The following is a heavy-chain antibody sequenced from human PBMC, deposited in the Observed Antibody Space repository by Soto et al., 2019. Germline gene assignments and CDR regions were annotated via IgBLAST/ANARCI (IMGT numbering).Heavy chain of an antibody. CDR2: IIPILGIA. Sequence: GASVKVSCKASGGTFSSYTISWVRQAPGQGLEWMRRIIPILGIANYAQKFQGRVTITADKSTSTAYMELSSLRSEDTAVYYCARDIVVVPGGFDYWGQGTLVTVSS. CDR3: ARDIVVVPGGFDY. J-gene: IGHJ4*02. V-gene: IGHV1-69*04. D-gene: IGHD2-2*01. CDR1: GGTFSSYT.